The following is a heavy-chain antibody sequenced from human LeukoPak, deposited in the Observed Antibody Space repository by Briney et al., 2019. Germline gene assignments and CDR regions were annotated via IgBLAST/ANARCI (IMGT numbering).Heavy chain of an antibody. CDR2: IIPILGIA. V-gene: IGHV1-69*04. CDR3: ARDWRPYGDYPYYFDY. Sequence: SVKVSCKASGGTFSSYAISWVRQAPGQGLEWMGRIIPILGIANYAQKFQGRVTITADKSTSTAYMELSSLRSEDTAVYYCARDWRPYGDYPYYFDYWGQGTLVTVSS. J-gene: IGHJ4*02. CDR1: GGTFSSYA. D-gene: IGHD4-17*01.